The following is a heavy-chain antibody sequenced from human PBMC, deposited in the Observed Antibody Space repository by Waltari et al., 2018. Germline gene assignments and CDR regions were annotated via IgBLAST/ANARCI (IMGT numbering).Heavy chain of an antibody. D-gene: IGHD3-16*01. V-gene: IGHV3-9*01. J-gene: IGHJ4*02. CDR1: GFTFADYA. CDR2: ISWNSGSI. Sequence: EVQLVESGGGLVQPGRSLRLSCAASGFTFADYAIAWAWHAPGKGVEWVSGISWNSGSIGYADSVKGRFTIARDNAKNSLYLQMNSLRAEDTALYYCAKARGWTPRGGYYFDYWGQGTLVTVSS. CDR3: AKARGWTPRGGYYFDY.